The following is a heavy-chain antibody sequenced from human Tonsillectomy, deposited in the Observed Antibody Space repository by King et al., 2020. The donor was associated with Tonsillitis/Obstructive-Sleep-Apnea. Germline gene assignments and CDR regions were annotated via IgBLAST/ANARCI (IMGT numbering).Heavy chain of an antibody. D-gene: IGHD6-6*01. Sequence: VQLVESGGGVVQPGRSLRLSCAASGFTFSSYGMHWVRQAPGKGLEWVAVISYDGSNKYYADSVKGRFTISRDNSKNTLYLQMNSLRVEDTAVYYCAKVGPEYSSSSTAAYYYYYMDVWGKGTTVTVSS. CDR2: ISYDGSNK. CDR3: AKVGPEYSSSSTAAYYYYYMDV. J-gene: IGHJ6*03. V-gene: IGHV3-30*18. CDR1: GFTFSSYG.